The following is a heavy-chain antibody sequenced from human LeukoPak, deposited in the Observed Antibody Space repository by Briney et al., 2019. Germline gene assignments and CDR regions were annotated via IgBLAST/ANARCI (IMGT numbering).Heavy chain of an antibody. CDR1: GYSFTTYW. Sequence: GESLKISCKGSGYSFTTYWIRWVRQMPGKGLECMGVIYPGDSDTRYSPSFQGQVTISADNSISTAYLQWSSLKASDTAMYYCARLAMNAFEIWGQGTLVTVAS. V-gene: IGHV5-51*01. CDR3: ARLAMNAFEI. J-gene: IGHJ3*02. CDR2: IYPGDSDT.